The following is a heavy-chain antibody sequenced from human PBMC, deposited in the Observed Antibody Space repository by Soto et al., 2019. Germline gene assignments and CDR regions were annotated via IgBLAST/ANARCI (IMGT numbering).Heavy chain of an antibody. V-gene: IGHV3-30*03. D-gene: IGHD3-22*01. CDR1: GFTFSSYA. J-gene: IGHJ4*02. Sequence: PGGSLRLSCAASGFTFSSYAMHWVRQAPGKGLEWVAVISYDGRNNYYTDSMKGRFSISRDNSKNTVDLQMNTLRAEDTAVYYCARDITHPTYYDPPPVWGQGTLVTVSS. CDR2: ISYDGRNN. CDR3: ARDITHPTYYDPPPV.